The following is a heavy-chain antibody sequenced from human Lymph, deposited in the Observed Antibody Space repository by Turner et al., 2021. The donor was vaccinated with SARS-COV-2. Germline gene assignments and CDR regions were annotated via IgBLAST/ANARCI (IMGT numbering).Heavy chain of an antibody. D-gene: IGHD5-12*01. CDR1: GFTFSSYG. CDR2: IWYDGSNK. CDR3: ARVKGYNGYDLRYYYGMDV. V-gene: IGHV3-33*01. Sequence: QVQLVESGGGVVQPGRSLRLSCAASGFTFSSYGMHWVRQAPGKGLEWGAVIWYDGSNKYYADSVKGRFIISRDNSKNTLYLQMNSRRAEDTAVYYCARVKGYNGYDLRYYYGMDVWGQGTTVTVSS. J-gene: IGHJ6*02.